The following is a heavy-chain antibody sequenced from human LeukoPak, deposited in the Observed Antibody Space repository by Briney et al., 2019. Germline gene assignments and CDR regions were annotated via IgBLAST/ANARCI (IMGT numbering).Heavy chain of an antibody. J-gene: IGHJ1*01. CDR2: IRNKANSYTT. D-gene: IGHD3-16*01. CDR3: ARDGLWGGRNYFSH. Sequence: PGGSLRLSCAASGFTFIDHSMDWVRQAPGKGLEWIGRIRNKANSYTTEYAASVKGRFTISRDDSENALYLQMNSLKTEDTAVYFCARDGLWGGRNYFSHWGQGTLVTVSS. CDR1: GFTFIDHS. V-gene: IGHV3-72*01.